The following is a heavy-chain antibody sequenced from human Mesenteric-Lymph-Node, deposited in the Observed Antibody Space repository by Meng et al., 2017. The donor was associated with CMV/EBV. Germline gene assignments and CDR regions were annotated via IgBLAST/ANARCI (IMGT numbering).Heavy chain of an antibody. J-gene: IGHJ6*02. D-gene: IGHD2-15*01. Sequence: GGSLRLSCTASRFSFSSHWMHWVRQSPGRGPLCVSRISPIGDNTMYADSVKGRFTVSRDNAKNTLYLQIHSLRVEDTAVYYCARGGYCSDGKCNPDPFDYTGLDVWGQGTTVTVSS. CDR3: ARGGYCSDGKCNPDPFDYTGLDV. CDR2: ISPIGDNT. V-gene: IGHV3-74*03. CDR1: RFSFSSHW.